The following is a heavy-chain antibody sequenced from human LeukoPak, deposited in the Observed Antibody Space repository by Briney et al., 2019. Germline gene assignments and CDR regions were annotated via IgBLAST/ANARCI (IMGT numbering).Heavy chain of an antibody. J-gene: IGHJ6*03. CDR1: GFTFSHYG. CDR2: ISSDGVEK. D-gene: IGHD3-9*01. CDR3: AREGHYDILTGYSPVEYYFYYMDV. V-gene: IGHV3-30*04. Sequence: GGSLRLSCEAPGFTFSHYGIHWVRQTPGKGLEWVAAISSDGVEKHYADSVKGRFTISRDNSKSTLYLQMNSLRAEDTALYYCAREGHYDILTGYSPVEYYFYYMDVWGKGTTVTVSS.